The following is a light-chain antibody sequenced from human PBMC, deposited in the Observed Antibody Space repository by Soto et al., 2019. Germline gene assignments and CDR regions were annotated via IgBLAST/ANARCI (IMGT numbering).Light chain of an antibody. Sequence: ETVMTQSPVTLSVSPGEGVTLSCRATQTVGSSLAWYQQKPGQPPRLLIYGASTRATGVPDRFSGSDSGTEFTLTISRLQSEDFAVYYCHQYFSWPQTFGQGTKVEFK. J-gene: IGKJ1*01. V-gene: IGKV3-15*01. CDR2: GAS. CDR1: QTVGSS. CDR3: HQYFSWPQT.